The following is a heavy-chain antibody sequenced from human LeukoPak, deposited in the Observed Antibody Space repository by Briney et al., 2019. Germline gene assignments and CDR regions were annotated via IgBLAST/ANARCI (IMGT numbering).Heavy chain of an antibody. V-gene: IGHV3-7*01. CDR1: GFDFSRYY. CDR2: IKYDGTYI. D-gene: IGHD4-23*01. CDR3: TRDEGATVATYRFDF. Sequence: GGSVRLSCKASGFDFSRYYMSWVRQPPGKGLEWLANIKYDGTYINYKDSVKGRLTLSSDNAKNSVYLQMNSLRTEDTAVYYCTRDEGATVATYRFDFWGRGTLVIVSS. J-gene: IGHJ4*02.